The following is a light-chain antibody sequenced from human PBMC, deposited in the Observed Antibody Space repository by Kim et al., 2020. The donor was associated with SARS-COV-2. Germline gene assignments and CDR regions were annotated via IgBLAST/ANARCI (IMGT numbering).Light chain of an antibody. J-gene: IGKJ4*01. V-gene: IGKV1D-16*01. CDR3: QQYYSYPVT. CDR1: QGISRW. Sequence: ASVEDRVTITCRACQGISRWLAWYQQKPEKAPKPLIYDTSDLHSGVPSRFSGSGSGTDFILTISSLQPEDFAIYYCQQYYSYPVTFGGGTNVDIK. CDR2: DTS.